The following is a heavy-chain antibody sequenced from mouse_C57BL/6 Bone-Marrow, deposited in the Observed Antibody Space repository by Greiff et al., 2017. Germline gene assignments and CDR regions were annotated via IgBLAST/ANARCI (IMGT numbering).Heavy chain of an antibody. D-gene: IGHD4-1*01. CDR3: ASSNWAWFAY. V-gene: IGHV1-64*01. CDR2: IHPNSGST. Sequence: QVQLQQPGAELVKPGASVKLSCKASGYTFTSYWMNWVKQRPGQGLEWIGMIHPNSGSTNYNEKFKSKATLTVDKSSSTAYMQLSSLTSEDSAVYYCASSNWAWFAYWGQGTLVTVSA. CDR1: GYTFTSYW. J-gene: IGHJ3*01.